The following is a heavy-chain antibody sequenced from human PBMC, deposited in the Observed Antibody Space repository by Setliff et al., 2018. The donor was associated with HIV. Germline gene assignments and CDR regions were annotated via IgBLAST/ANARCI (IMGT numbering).Heavy chain of an antibody. CDR3: ARETQTGSGSYFA. J-gene: IGHJ4*02. D-gene: IGHD3-10*01. V-gene: IGHV1-46*01. CDR1: GYSFTSYY. CDR2: INCVNGDT. Sequence: VASVKVCKTSGYSFTSYYVNWVRQAPGQGLEWVGIINCVNGDTRYAQEFQGRVTITSDTSTTTVYMDLSSLTTQDTAVYYCARETQTGSGSYFAWGQGTLVTVSS.